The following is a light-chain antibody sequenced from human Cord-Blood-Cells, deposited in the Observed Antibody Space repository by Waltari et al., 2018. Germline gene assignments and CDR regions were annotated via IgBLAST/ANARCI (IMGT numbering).Light chain of an antibody. CDR1: KLGDKY. Sequence: SYELTQPPSVSVSPGQTASITCSGDKLGDKYACWYQQKPGQSPGLVIYQGSKRPSGIPERFSGSNSGNTATLTISGTQAMDEADYYCQAWDSSTWVFGGGTKLTVL. CDR3: QAWDSSTWV. V-gene: IGLV3-1*01. CDR2: QGS. J-gene: IGLJ3*02.